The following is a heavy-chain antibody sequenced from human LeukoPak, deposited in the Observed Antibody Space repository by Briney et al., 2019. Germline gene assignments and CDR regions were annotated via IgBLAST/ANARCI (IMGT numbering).Heavy chain of an antibody. D-gene: IGHD3-22*01. J-gene: IGHJ3*02. V-gene: IGHV3-7*01. CDR2: IKQDGSEK. CDR1: GFTFSSYW. Sequence: GGSLRLSCAASGFTFSSYWMSWVRQAPGKGLEWVANIKQDGSEKYYVDSVKGRFTISRDNAKNSLYLQMNSLRAEDTAVYYCARDGTYYYDSSGYYSSNAFDIWGQGTMVTVSS. CDR3: ARDGTYYYDSSGYYSSNAFDI.